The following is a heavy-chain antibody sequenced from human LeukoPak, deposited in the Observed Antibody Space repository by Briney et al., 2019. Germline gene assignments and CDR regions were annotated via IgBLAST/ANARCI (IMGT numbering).Heavy chain of an antibody. V-gene: IGHV4-4*09. CDR3: ARLPPTTSAYYYMDV. D-gene: IGHD4-11*01. J-gene: IGHJ6*03. CDR1: GGSISSYY. CDR2: IYTSGST. Sequence: SETLSLTCTVSGGSISSYYWSWIRQPPGKGLEWIGYIYTSGSTNYNPSLKSRVTISVDTSKNQFSLKLSSVTAADTAVYYCARLPPTTSAYYYMDVWGKGTTVTVSS.